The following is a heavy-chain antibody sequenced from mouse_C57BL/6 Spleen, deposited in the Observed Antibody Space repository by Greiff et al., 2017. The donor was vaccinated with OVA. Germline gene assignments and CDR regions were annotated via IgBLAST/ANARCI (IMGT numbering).Heavy chain of an antibody. J-gene: IGHJ1*03. V-gene: IGHV2-5*01. Sequence: VKLVESGPGLVQPSQSLSITCTVSGFSLTSYGVHWVRQSPGKGLEWLGVIWRGGSTDYNAAFMSRLSITKDNSKCQVFFKMNSLQADYTAIYYCAKYGNPHWYFDVWGTGTTVTVSS. D-gene: IGHD2-10*02. CDR2: IWRGGST. CDR1: GFSLTSYG. CDR3: AKYGNPHWYFDV.